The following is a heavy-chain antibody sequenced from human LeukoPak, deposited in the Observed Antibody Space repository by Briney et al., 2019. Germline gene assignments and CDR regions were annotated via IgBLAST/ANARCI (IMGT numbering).Heavy chain of an antibody. D-gene: IGHD2-2*01. CDR2: IYYSGST. V-gene: IGHV4-59*01. J-gene: IGHJ6*02. CDR1: GGSISSYY. CDR3: ESGPMIVVPANYYYYYGMDV. Sequence: SETLSLTCTVSGGSISSYYWSWIRQPPGKGLEWIGYIYYSGSTNYNPSLKSRVTISVDTSKNQFSLKLSSVTAADTAVYYCESGPMIVVPANYYYYYGMDVWGQGTTVTVSS.